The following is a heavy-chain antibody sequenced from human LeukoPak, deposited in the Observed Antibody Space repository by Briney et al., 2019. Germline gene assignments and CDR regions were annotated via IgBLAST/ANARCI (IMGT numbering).Heavy chain of an antibody. CDR3: ARGPIHCSGGSCQAKYNYYMDV. CDR2: INPNSGGT. D-gene: IGHD2-15*01. V-gene: IGHV1-2*02. Sequence: ASVKVSRKASGYTFTGCYMHWVRQAPGQGLEWMGWINPNSGGTNYAQKFQGRVTMTRDTSISTAYMELSRLRSDDTAVYYCARGPIHCSGGSCQAKYNYYMDVWGKGTTVTVSS. CDR1: GYTFTGCY. J-gene: IGHJ6*03.